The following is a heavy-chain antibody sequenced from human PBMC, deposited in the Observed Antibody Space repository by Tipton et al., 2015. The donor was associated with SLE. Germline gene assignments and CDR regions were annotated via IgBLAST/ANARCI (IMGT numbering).Heavy chain of an antibody. CDR2: IYYSGST. D-gene: IGHD3-22*01. J-gene: IGHJ6*02. V-gene: IGHV4-59*02. Sequence: TLSLTCSVSGASVSSYYWSWIRQPPGKGLEWIGFIYYSGSTNYNPSLMSRATISLDMSKNHFSLNLSSVTAADTAVYYCARGRDYDSSGYSFGRYPLYLSGMDVWGQGTSVTVS. CDR1: GASVSSYY. CDR3: ARGRDYDSSGYSFGRYPLYLSGMDV.